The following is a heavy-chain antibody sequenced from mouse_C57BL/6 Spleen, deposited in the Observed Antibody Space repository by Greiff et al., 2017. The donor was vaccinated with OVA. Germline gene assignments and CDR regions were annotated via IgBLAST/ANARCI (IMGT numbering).Heavy chain of an antibody. CDR3: ARGLDYGFAY. D-gene: IGHD2-4*01. Sequence: QVQLQQPGAELVRPGSSVKLSCKASGYTFTSYWMAWVKQRPGQGLEWIGNIYPSDSETHYNQKFKDKATLTVDKSSSTAYMQLSSLTSEDSAVYYCARGLDYGFAYWGQGTLVTVSA. V-gene: IGHV1-61*01. CDR1: GYTFTSYW. J-gene: IGHJ3*01. CDR2: IYPSDSET.